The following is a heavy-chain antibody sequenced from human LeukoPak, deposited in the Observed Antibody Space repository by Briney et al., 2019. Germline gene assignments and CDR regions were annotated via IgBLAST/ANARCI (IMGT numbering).Heavy chain of an antibody. D-gene: IGHD4-17*01. CDR3: ARDKGYGDYLEAKDY. J-gene: IGHJ4*02. CDR2: ISYDGSNK. V-gene: IGHV3-30-3*01. CDR1: GFTFSDYN. Sequence: GGSLRLSCAASGFTFSDYNMNWVRQAPGKGLEWVAVISYDGSNKYYADSVKGRFTISRDNSKNTLYLQMNSLRAEDTAVYYCARDKGYGDYLEAKDYWGQGTLVTVSS.